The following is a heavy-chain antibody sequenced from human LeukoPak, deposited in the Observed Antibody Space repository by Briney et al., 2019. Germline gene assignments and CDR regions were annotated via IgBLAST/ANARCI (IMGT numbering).Heavy chain of an antibody. CDR3: ARNHQLDGAYYFDY. CDR1: GFTFSSYA. V-gene: IGHV3-30*09. D-gene: IGHD6-13*01. CDR2: ISYDGSNK. Sequence: PGGSLRLSCAASGFTFSSYAMHWVRQAPGKGLEWVAVISYDGSNKYYADSVKGRFAISRDNSKNTLYLQMNSLRAEDTAVYYCARNHQLDGAYYFDYWGQGTLVTVSS. J-gene: IGHJ4*02.